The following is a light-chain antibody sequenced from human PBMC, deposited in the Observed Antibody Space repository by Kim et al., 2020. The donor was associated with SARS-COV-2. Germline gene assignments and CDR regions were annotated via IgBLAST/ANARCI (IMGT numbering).Light chain of an antibody. V-gene: IGLV9-49*01. Sequence: QPVLTQPPSASASLGASVTLTCTLSSGYSNYKVDWYQQRPGKGPRFVMRVGTGGIVGSKGDGIPDRFSVLGSGLKRYLTIKNIQEEDESDYHCGADHGSGSNFVWVFGGGTQLTVL. CDR2: VGTGGIVG. CDR3: GADHGSGSNFVWV. J-gene: IGLJ3*02. CDR1: SGYSNYK.